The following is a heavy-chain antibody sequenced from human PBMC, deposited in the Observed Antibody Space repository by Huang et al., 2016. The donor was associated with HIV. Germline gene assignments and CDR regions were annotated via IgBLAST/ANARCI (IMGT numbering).Heavy chain of an antibody. CDR3: ARNHDFWRGRMFAISYFDV. CDR2: LYYNGKM. V-gene: IGHV4-39*01. D-gene: IGHD3-3*01. Sequence: QMRFQESGPGLVKPSGTLSLTCNVSGGSINTGRDYWVWIRQPPGKGLEWVGILYYNGKMNYDPSLKGRLTMSADTSKNQFSLNLSSVTAADTAIYYCARNHDFWRGRMFAISYFDVWGRGTLVTVAS. CDR1: GGSINTGRDY. J-gene: IGHJ2*01.